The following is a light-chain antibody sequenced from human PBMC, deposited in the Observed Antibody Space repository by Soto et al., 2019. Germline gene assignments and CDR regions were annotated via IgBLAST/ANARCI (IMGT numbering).Light chain of an antibody. CDR1: QNVRTF. J-gene: IGKJ1*01. V-gene: IGKV3-11*01. Sequence: EVVLTQSQATLSLSPGERATLSCRASQNVRTFLDWYQQKPGQAPRLLIYGASNRATGIPARFSGSGSGTDFTLTISSLEPEDFAIYYCQQHSHWPPWTFGQGTRVEIQ. CDR2: GAS. CDR3: QQHSHWPPWT.